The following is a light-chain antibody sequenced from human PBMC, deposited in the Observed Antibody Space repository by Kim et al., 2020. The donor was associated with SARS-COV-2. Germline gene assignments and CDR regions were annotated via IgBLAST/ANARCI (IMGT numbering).Light chain of an antibody. CDR1: SSNIGINA. J-gene: IGLJ2*01. Sequence: GQRVTISCSGSSSNIGINAVNCYQQLPGTAPKLLIYSDRQRPSGVPDRFSGSKSGTSASLAISGLQSEDEADYFCAAWDDSLNGVVFGGGTQLTVL. V-gene: IGLV1-44*01. CDR2: SDR. CDR3: AAWDDSLNGVV.